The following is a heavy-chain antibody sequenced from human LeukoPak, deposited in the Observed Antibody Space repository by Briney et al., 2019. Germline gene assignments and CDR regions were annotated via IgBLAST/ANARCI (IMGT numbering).Heavy chain of an antibody. V-gene: IGHV1-69*05. CDR3: ASPKDVVSRLDY. CDR2: IIPIFGTA. CDR1: GGTFSSYA. D-gene: IGHD2-21*01. Sequence: SVKVSCKASGGTFSSYAISWVRQAPGQGLEWMGGIIPIFGTANYAQKFQGRVTITTDESTSTVYMELSSLRSEDTAVYYCASPKDVVSRLDYWGQGTLVTVSS. J-gene: IGHJ4*02.